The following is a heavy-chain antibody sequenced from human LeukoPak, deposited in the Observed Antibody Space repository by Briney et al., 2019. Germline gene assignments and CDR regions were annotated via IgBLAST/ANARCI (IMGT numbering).Heavy chain of an antibody. Sequence: SETLSLTCAVYGGSFSGYYWSWIRQPPGKGLEWIGEINHSGSTNYNPSLKSRVTISVDTSKKQSSLKLSSVTAADTAVYYCARKGYGDYYFDYWGQGTLVTVSS. CDR1: GGSFSGYY. D-gene: IGHD4-17*01. J-gene: IGHJ4*02. CDR3: ARKGYGDYYFDY. CDR2: INHSGST. V-gene: IGHV4-34*01.